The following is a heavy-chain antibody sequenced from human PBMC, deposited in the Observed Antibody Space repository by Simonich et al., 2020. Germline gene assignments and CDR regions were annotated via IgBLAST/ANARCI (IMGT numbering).Heavy chain of an antibody. D-gene: IGHD6-13*01. CDR2: ISADNGTT. CDR1: GYTFTSYG. V-gene: IGHV1-18*01. J-gene: IGHJ4*02. CDR3: ARDQGGRAAAATDY. Sequence: QVQLVQSGAEVKKPGASVKVSCKASGYTFTSYGISWARQAPGKGLEWMGWISADNGTTNYAQKLQGRVNMTTDTSTSTAYMELRSLRSDDTAVYYGARDQGGRAAAATDYWGQGTLVTVSS.